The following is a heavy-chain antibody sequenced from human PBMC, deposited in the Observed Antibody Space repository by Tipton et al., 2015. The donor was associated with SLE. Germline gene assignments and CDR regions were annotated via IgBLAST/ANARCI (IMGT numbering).Heavy chain of an antibody. CDR1: GFTFSASW. J-gene: IGHJ4*02. V-gene: IGHV3-48*03. D-gene: IGHD6-19*01. CDR3: ARDPELLVAGLFDY. Sequence: SLRLSCVASGFTFSASWMNWVRQAPGKGLEWVAYISNSGSTIYYADSVKGRFTISRDNAKNSLYLQMSSLRAEDTAVYYCARDPELLVAGLFDYWGQGTLVTVSS. CDR2: ISNSGSTI.